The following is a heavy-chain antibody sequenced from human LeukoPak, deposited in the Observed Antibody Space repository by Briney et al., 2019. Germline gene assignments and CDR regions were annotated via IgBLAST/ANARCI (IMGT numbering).Heavy chain of an antibody. CDR1: GYTFTSYY. Sequence: SVKVSCKASGYTFTSYYMHWVRQAPGQGLEWMGRIIPILGIANYAQKFQGRVTITADKSTSTAYMELSSLRSEDTAVYYCARESPDYDILTGYYSDYWGQGTLVTVSS. V-gene: IGHV1-69*04. D-gene: IGHD3-9*01. J-gene: IGHJ4*02. CDR2: IIPILGIA. CDR3: ARESPDYDILTGYYSDY.